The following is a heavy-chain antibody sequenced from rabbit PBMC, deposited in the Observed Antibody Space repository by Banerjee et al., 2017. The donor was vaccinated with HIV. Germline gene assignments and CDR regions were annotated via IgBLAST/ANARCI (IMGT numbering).Heavy chain of an antibody. D-gene: IGHD4-1*01. V-gene: IGHV1S40*01. CDR2: INAGSSGST. CDR1: GFSFSSSYW. J-gene: IGHJ4*01. CDR3: ASDPSGWGPNL. Sequence: QSLEESGGDLVKPGGSLTLSYTASGFSFSSSYWICWVRQAPGKGLEWIACINAGSSGSTYYASWAKGRFTISKTSSTTVTLQMTTLTAADTATYFCASDPSGWGPNLWGPGTLVTVS.